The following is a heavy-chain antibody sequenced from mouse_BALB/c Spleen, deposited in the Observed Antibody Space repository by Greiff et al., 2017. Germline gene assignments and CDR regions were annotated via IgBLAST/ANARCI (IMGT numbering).Heavy chain of an antibody. CDR1: GYSFTGYY. CDR3: ARSEDYYDAMDY. CDR2: INPYNGAT. J-gene: IGHJ4*01. Sequence: EVQLQQSGPELVKPGASVKISCKASGYSFTGYYMHWVKQSHVKSLEWIGRINPYNGATSYNQNFKDKASLTVDKSSSTAYMELHSLTSEDSAVYYCARSEDYYDAMDYWGQGTSVTVSS. D-gene: IGHD2-4*01. V-gene: IGHV1-31*01.